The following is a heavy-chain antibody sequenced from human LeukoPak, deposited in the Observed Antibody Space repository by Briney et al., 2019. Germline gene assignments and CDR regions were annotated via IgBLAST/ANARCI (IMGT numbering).Heavy chain of an antibody. CDR2: ISYDGSNK. D-gene: IGHD3-3*01. CDR3: AKDYDFWSGYMNYGMDV. CDR1: EFTFSRYA. J-gene: IGHJ6*02. Sequence: GGSLRLSCAASEFTFSRYAMHWVRQAPGKGLERVSLISYDGSNKYYADSVKGRFTISRDNSKNTLYLQMSSLRAEDTAVYHCAKDYDFWSGYMNYGMDVWGQGTTVTVSS. V-gene: IGHV3-30*18.